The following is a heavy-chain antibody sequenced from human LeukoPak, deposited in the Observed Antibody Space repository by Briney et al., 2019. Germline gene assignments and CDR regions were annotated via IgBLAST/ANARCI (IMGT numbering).Heavy chain of an antibody. D-gene: IGHD6-19*01. Sequence: GGSLRLSCAASGFTFSGYWMHWVRQAPGKGLVWVSRVNSDGSGTSYADSVKGRFTISRGNAKNTLYLQMDSLTAEDTAVYYCARGLPGAVALDYWGQGTLFT. J-gene: IGHJ4*02. CDR1: GFTFSGYW. V-gene: IGHV3-74*01. CDR2: VNSDGSGT. CDR3: ARGLPGAVALDY.